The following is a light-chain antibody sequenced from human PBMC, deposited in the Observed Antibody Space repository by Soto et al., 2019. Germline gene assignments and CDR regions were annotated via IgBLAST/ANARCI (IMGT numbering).Light chain of an antibody. J-gene: IGKJ2*01. CDR2: DAS. Sequence: EIVLTQSPATLSLSPGDIATLSCRASQSVSSYLAWYQQKPGQAPRLLSYDASNRATGIPARFSGSGSGTDFTLTISSLEPEDFSVYYCQQRSNWPPYTFGQGTKLEIK. CDR3: QQRSNWPPYT. V-gene: IGKV3-11*01. CDR1: QSVSSY.